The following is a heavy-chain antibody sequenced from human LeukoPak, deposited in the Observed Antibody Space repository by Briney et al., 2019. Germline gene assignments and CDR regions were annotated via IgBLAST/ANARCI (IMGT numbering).Heavy chain of an antibody. Sequence: ASVKVSCKASGYTFTGYYMHWVRQAPGQGLEWMGWINPNSGGTNYAQKFQGWVTMTGDTSISTAYMELSRLRSDDTAVYYCARSIAVAGTEDYFDYWGQGTLVTVSS. CDR1: GYTFTGYY. J-gene: IGHJ4*02. CDR2: INPNSGGT. V-gene: IGHV1-2*04. CDR3: ARSIAVAGTEDYFDY. D-gene: IGHD6-19*01.